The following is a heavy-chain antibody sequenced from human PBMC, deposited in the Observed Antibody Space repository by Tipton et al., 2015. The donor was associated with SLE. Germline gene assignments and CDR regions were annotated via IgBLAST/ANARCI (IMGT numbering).Heavy chain of an antibody. V-gene: IGHV4-39*07. Sequence: TLSLTCTVSGGSISSINYYWGWIRQPPGKGLEWTGNIFYSGNTFYNASLRSRVTISVDTSKNQFSLKLTSVTAADTAVYYCARRGSGSHRPRPFDYWGQGTLVTVSS. D-gene: IGHD3-10*01. CDR2: IFYSGNT. CDR1: GGSISSINYY. J-gene: IGHJ4*02. CDR3: ARRGSGSHRPRPFDY.